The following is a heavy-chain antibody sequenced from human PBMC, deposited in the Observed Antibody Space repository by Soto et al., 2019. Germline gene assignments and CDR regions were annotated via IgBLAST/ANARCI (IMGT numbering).Heavy chain of an antibody. CDR1: GGTFSSYA. D-gene: IGHD2-15*01. V-gene: IGHV1-69*06. CDR3: ARTGRYCSGGSCYRWFDP. J-gene: IGHJ5*02. Sequence: GASVKVSCKASGGTFSSYAISWVRQAPGQGLEWMGGVIPIFGTANYAQKFQGRVTITADKSTSTAYMELSSLRSEDTAVYYCARTGRYCSGGSCYRWFDPWGQGTLVTSPQ. CDR2: VIPIFGTA.